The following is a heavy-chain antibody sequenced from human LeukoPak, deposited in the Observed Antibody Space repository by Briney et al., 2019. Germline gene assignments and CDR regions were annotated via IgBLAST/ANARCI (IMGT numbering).Heavy chain of an antibody. J-gene: IGHJ5*02. CDR3: AKIIFGSGWSPPWFDP. CDR1: GFTFSSYA. CDR2: ISGSGGST. V-gene: IGHV3-23*01. Sequence: PGGSLRLSCAASGFTFSSYAMSWVRQAPGKGLEWVSAISGSGGSTYYADSVKGRFTISRDNSKNTLHLQMNSLRAEDTAVYYCAKIIFGSGWSPPWFDPWGQGTLVTVSS. D-gene: IGHD6-19*01.